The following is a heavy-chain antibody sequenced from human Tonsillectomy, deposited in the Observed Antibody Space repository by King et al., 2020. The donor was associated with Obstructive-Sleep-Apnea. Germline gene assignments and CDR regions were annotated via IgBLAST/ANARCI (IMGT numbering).Heavy chain of an antibody. J-gene: IGHJ6*02. CDR3: ARHPVYCSGGSCYPGYYGMDV. Sequence: QLQESGPGLVKPSETLSLTCTVSGGSISSSSYYWGWIRQPPGKGLEGIGSIYYSGSTYYNPSLKSRVTISVDTSKNQFSLKLSSVTAADTAVYYCARHPVYCSGGSCYPGYYGMDVWGQGTTVTVSS. D-gene: IGHD2-15*01. CDR1: GGSISSSSYY. CDR2: IYYSGST. V-gene: IGHV4-39*07.